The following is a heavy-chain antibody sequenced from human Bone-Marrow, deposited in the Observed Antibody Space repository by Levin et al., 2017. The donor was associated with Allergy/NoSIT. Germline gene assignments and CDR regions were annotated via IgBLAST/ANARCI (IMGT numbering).Heavy chain of an antibody. Sequence: GGSLRLSCSASGFIFDDYGMSWVRQVPGKGLEWVSSITSSSSYIYYADSVKGRFTISRDNAKNSLYLQMNSLRAEDTAVYYCGRDLGPGAYWGQGTLVTVSS. J-gene: IGHJ4*02. CDR3: GRDLGPGAY. CDR1: GFIFDDYG. V-gene: IGHV3-21*01. D-gene: IGHD3-16*01. CDR2: ITSSSSYI.